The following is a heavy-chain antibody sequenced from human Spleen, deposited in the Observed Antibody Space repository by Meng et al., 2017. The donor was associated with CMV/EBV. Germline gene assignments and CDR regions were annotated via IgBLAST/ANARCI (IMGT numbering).Heavy chain of an antibody. CDR2: IYYSGST. CDR1: GGSVSSGSYY. V-gene: IGHV4-61*01. Sequence: SETLSLTCTVSGGSVSSGSYYWGWIRQPPGKGLEWVGYIYYSGSTKYNPSLKSRVTISLDTSKNQCSLKLNSVTAADMAVYDCARTTSVWYYFDYWGQGTLVTVSS. D-gene: IGHD6-19*01. CDR3: ARTTSVWYYFDY. J-gene: IGHJ4*02.